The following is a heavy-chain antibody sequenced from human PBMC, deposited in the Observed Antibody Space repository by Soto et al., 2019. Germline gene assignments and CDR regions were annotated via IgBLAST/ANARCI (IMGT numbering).Heavy chain of an antibody. Sequence: GGSLRLSCAASGFTFSSYSMNWVRQAPGKGLEWVSSISSSSSYIYYADSVKGRFTISRDNAKNSLYLQMNSLRAEDTAVYYCARLGRPYAGYSYGYWWFDPWGQGTLVTVSS. CDR1: GFTFSSYS. CDR2: ISSSSSYI. J-gene: IGHJ5*02. V-gene: IGHV3-21*01. D-gene: IGHD5-18*01. CDR3: ARLGRPYAGYSYGYWWFDP.